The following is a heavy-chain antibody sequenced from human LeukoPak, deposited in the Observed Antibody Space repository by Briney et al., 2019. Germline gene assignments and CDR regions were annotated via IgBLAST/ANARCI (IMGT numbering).Heavy chain of an antibody. CDR1: GYTFTSYD. V-gene: IGHV1-8*01. Sequence: SVXXSXXASGYTFTSYDIXXVRQATGRGLXXXXXMNPNSGNTGYAQKFQGRVTMTRNTSISTAYMELSSLRSEDTAVYYCARGVGDGYNWDDAFDIWGQGTMVTVSS. CDR2: MNPNSGNT. CDR3: ARGVGDGYNWDDAFDI. J-gene: IGHJ3*02. D-gene: IGHD5-24*01.